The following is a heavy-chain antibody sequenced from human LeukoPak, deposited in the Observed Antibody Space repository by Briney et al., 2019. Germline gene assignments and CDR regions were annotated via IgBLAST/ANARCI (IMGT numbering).Heavy chain of an antibody. CDR2: IYRDDDK. Sequence: KASGPTLVNPTQTLTLTCTFSGFSLSTSGVGVGWIRQPPGKALEWLALIYRDDDKRYRPSLESRLTITKDTSKNQVVLTMTNMDPVDTATYYCAHRLIAAAVFDYWGQGTLVTVSS. D-gene: IGHD6-13*01. CDR1: GFSLSTSGVG. CDR3: AHRLIAAAVFDY. V-gene: IGHV2-5*02. J-gene: IGHJ4*02.